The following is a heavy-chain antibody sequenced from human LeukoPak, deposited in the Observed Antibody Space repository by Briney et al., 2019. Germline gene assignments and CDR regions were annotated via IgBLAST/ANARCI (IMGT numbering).Heavy chain of an antibody. CDR1: GGSLTPYY. D-gene: IGHD3-22*01. Sequence: SETLSLTCTVSGGSLTPYYWSWIRQSPGRGLEWIGCIYYTGTTNYNPSLKSRVTISIDTSKNQFSLKLSAVTAADTAVYYCVKGYFDTRHSSNPFDPRGQGTLVTVSS. V-gene: IGHV4-59*03. J-gene: IGHJ5*02. CDR3: VKGYFDTRHSSNPFDP. CDR2: IYYTGTT.